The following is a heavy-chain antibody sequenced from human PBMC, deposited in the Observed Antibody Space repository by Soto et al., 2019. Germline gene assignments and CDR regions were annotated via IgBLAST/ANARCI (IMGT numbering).Heavy chain of an antibody. CDR1: GFTFRSYW. D-gene: IGHD2-2*01. CDR2: IKQDGREA. Sequence: GSLRLSCIASGFTFRSYWMSWVRQAPGKGLEWVANIKQDGREAYYLESVRGRFTISRDNAKNSLYLEMNNLGAEDTAVYYCARATCSSSICYVVFFDSWGQGNLVTVSS. J-gene: IGHJ4*02. V-gene: IGHV3-7*01. CDR3: ARATCSSSICYVVFFDS.